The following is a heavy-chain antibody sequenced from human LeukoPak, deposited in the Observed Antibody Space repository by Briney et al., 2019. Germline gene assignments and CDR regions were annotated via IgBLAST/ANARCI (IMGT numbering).Heavy chain of an antibody. V-gene: IGHV4-61*02. J-gene: IGHJ4*02. CDR1: GGSISSSSYY. CDR3: ASWSIAFRLVDY. CDR2: ISASGST. Sequence: SETLSLTCTVSGGSISSSSYYWGWIRQPAGKELEWIGRISASGSTNYSPSLKSRVTISVDTSKHQFSLKLSSVTATDTAVYYCASWSIAFRLVDYWGQGTLVTVSS. D-gene: IGHD3-3*02.